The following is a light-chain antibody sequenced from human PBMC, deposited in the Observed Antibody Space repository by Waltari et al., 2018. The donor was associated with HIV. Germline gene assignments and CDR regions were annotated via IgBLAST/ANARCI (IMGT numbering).Light chain of an antibody. CDR3: AAWDDSLNGNV. CDR1: SSNIGTNT. CDR2: TNN. V-gene: IGLV1-44*01. J-gene: IGLJ1*01. Sequence: QAVLTQPPSASWTPGQRVTTSCSGSSSNIGTNTVNSYQQLPGTAPKLLIYTNNQRPSGVPDRFSGSKSGTSASLAISGLQSEDEADYYCAAWDDSLNGNVFGPGTKVTVL.